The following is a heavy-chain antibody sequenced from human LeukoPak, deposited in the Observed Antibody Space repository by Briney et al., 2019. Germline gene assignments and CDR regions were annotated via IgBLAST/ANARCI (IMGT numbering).Heavy chain of an antibody. CDR1: GGSISSYY. V-gene: IGHV4-59*01. Sequence: SETLSLTCTVSGGSISSYYWSWIRQPPGKGLEWIGYIYYSGSTNYNPSLKSRVTISVDTSKNQFSLKLSSVTAADTAVYYCAGEGPYGDYAGVVYYWGQGTLVTVSS. J-gene: IGHJ4*02. D-gene: IGHD4-17*01. CDR3: AGEGPYGDYAGVVYY. CDR2: IYYSGST.